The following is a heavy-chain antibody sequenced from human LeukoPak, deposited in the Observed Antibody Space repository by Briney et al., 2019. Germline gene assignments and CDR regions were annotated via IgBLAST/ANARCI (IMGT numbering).Heavy chain of an antibody. Sequence: GGSLRLSCAASGFTFSSYAMSWVRQAPGKGLEGVSSSGTAGGTYYADSVKGRFTISRDNSENTLYLQMNSLRTEDTALYYCAKGAMRQQLSDWGQGTLVTVSS. J-gene: IGHJ4*02. V-gene: IGHV3-23*01. D-gene: IGHD6-13*01. CDR3: AKGAMRQQLSD. CDR1: GFTFSSYA. CDR2: SGTAGGT.